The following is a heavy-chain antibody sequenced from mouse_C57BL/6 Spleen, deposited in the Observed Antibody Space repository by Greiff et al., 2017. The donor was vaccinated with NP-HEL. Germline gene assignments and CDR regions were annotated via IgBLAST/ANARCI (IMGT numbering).Heavy chain of an antibody. V-gene: IGHV1-15*01. J-gene: IGHJ2*01. CDR2: IDPETGGT. D-gene: IGHD2-1*01. CDR3: TRDGNYKGFDY. Sequence: VQLQQSGAELVRPGASVTLSCKASGYTFTDYEMHWVKQTPVHGLEWIGAIDPETGGTAYNQKFKGKAILTADKSSSTAYMEHRSLTSEDSADYYCTRDGNYKGFDYWGQGTTLTVSS. CDR1: GYTFTDYE.